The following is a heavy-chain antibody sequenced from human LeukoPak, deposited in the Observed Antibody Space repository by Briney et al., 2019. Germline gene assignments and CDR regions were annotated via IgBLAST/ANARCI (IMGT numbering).Heavy chain of an antibody. Sequence: SQTLSLTCTVPGGSISSGGYSWSWIRQHPGKGLEWIGYIYYSGSTYYNPSLKSRVTISVDTSKNQFSLRLSSVTAADTAVYYCARVRSGYYMYYFDYWGQGTLVTVSS. D-gene: IGHD3-22*01. V-gene: IGHV4-31*03. CDR3: ARVRSGYYMYYFDY. CDR2: IYYSGST. J-gene: IGHJ4*02. CDR1: GGSISSGGYS.